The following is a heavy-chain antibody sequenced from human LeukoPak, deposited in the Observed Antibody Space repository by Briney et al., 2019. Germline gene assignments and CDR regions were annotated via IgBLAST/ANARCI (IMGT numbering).Heavy chain of an antibody. CDR1: GYTFSSYG. Sequence: ASVKVSCKASGYTFSSYGISWVRQAPAQGLEWMWWISVYNGNTNYAQNLQGRVTMTTDTSTSTAYMEVRSLRSDDTAVYYCARDAGITAPTPGYWGQGTLVTVSS. D-gene: IGHD6-25*01. V-gene: IGHV1-18*01. CDR3: ARDAGITAPTPGY. CDR2: ISVYNGNT. J-gene: IGHJ4*02.